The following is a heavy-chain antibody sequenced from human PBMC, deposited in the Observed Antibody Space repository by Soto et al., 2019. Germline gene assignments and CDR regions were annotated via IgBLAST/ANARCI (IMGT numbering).Heavy chain of an antibody. CDR2: ISYDGSNE. J-gene: IGHJ4*02. D-gene: IGHD2-21*02. CDR1: GFTFRSYA. CDR3: ARAPGSYGDNYFDY. Sequence: GGSLRLSCAASGFTFRSYAMHWVRQAPGKGLEWVAIISYDGSNEYYADSVKGRFTISRDNSKNTLYLQMNSLRAEDTAVYYCARAPGSYGDNYFDYWGLGTLVTVSS. V-gene: IGHV3-30-3*01.